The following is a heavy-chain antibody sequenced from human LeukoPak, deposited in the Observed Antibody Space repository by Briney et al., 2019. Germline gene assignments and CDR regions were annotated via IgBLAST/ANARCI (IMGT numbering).Heavy chain of an antibody. J-gene: IGHJ6*03. Sequence: GGSLRLSCAASGFTFSDYYMSWIRQAPGKGLEWVSYISSSGSTIYYTDSVKGRFTISRDNAKNSLYLQMNSLRAEDTAVYYCAREYAGSCDYYYYMDVWGKGTTVTVSS. CDR1: GFTFSDYY. V-gene: IGHV3-11*04. D-gene: IGHD1-26*01. CDR3: AREYAGSCDYYYYMDV. CDR2: ISSSGSTI.